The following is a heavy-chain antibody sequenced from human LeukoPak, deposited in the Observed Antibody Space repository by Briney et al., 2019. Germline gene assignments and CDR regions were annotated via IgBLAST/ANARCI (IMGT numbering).Heavy chain of an antibody. Sequence: PGRSLRLSCAASGFTFSSYGMHWVRQAPGKGLEWVAVIWYDGSNKFYADSVKGRFTISRENSKNTLYLQMNSLRAEDTAVYYCARDRAAADLDYWGQGTLVTVSS. CDR2: IWYDGSNK. CDR1: GFTFSSYG. D-gene: IGHD6-13*01. CDR3: ARDRAAADLDY. V-gene: IGHV3-33*01. J-gene: IGHJ4*02.